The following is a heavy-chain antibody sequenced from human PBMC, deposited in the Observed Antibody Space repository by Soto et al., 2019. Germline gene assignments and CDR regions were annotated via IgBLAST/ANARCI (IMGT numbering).Heavy chain of an antibody. Sequence: PSETLSLTCAVYGGSFSGYYWSWIRQPPGKGLEWIGEINHSGSTNYNPSLKSRVTISVDTSKNQFSLKLSSVTAADTAVYYCALEGVRGVMGGSDYWGQGTLVTVSS. CDR1: GGSFSGYY. CDR2: INHSGST. CDR3: ALEGVRGVMGGSDY. D-gene: IGHD3-10*01. J-gene: IGHJ4*02. V-gene: IGHV4-34*01.